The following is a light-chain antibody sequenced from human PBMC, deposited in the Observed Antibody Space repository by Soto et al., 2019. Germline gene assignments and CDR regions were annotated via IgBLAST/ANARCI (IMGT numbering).Light chain of an antibody. Sequence: EIVMTQSPATLSVSPGERATLSCRASQSVSSNLAWYQQKPGQAPRLLIYGASTRATGIPARFSGSGSGTEFTLTLSSLQSEDFAVYYCQQYTNWPRTFCQGTKVEIK. J-gene: IGKJ1*01. CDR3: QQYTNWPRT. CDR1: QSVSSN. CDR2: GAS. V-gene: IGKV3-15*01.